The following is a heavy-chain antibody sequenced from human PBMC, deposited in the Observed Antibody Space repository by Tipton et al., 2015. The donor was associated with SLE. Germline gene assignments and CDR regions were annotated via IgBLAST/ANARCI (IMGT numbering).Heavy chain of an antibody. Sequence: SLRLSCAASGFTFSSYAMHWVRQAPGKGLEWVAVISYDGSNKYYADSVKGRFTISRDNAKNSLYLQMNSLRAEDTAVYYCARDRIAAASLDYWGQGTLVTVSS. CDR2: ISYDGSNK. D-gene: IGHD6-13*01. CDR3: ARDRIAAASLDY. CDR1: GFTFSSYA. V-gene: IGHV3-30-3*01. J-gene: IGHJ4*02.